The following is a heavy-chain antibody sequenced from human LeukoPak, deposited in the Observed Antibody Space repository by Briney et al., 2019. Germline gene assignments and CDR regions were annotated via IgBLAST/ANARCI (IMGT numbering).Heavy chain of an antibody. CDR3: AKRLDGGSPYGNYYMDV. D-gene: IGHD1-26*01. V-gene: IGHV3-30*02. CDR2: IRYDGSNK. Sequence: GGSLRLSCAASGFTFSSYWMSWVRQAPGKGLEWVAFIRYDGSNKYYADSVKGRFTISRDNSKNTLYLQTNSLRAEDTAVYYCAKRLDGGSPYGNYYMDVWGKGTTVTVSS. J-gene: IGHJ6*03. CDR1: GFTFSSYW.